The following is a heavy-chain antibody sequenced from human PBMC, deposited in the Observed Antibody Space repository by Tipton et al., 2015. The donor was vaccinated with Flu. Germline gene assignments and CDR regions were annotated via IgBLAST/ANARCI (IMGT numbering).Heavy chain of an antibody. CDR1: GDSIGYPYF. CDR3: ARVLWFRTSGFDY. J-gene: IGHJ4*02. Sequence: TLSLTCSVSGDSIGYPYFWGWIRQAPGKGLEWIGNIHRSGNGYYNSSLKSRVTISVDKSKNQFSLKLSSVTAADTAVYYCARVLWFRTSGFDYWGQGTLV. V-gene: IGHV4-38-2*01. CDR2: IHRSGNG. D-gene: IGHD3-10*01.